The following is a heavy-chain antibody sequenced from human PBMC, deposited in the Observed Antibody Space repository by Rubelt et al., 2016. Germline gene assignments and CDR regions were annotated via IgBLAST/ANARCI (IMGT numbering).Heavy chain of an antibody. D-gene: IGHD6-19*01. J-gene: IGHJ3*02. V-gene: IGHV1-18*01. CDR3: ARDRTWLVPGLDAFDI. Sequence: QVQLVQSGAEVKKPGASVKVSCKASGYTFTSYGISWVRQAPGQGLEWMGWISAYNGNTNYAQKLQGRVTMTTDTSTGTAYMELRSLGSDDTAVYYCARDRTWLVPGLDAFDIWGQGTMVTVSS. CDR2: ISAYNGNT. CDR1: GYTFTSYG.